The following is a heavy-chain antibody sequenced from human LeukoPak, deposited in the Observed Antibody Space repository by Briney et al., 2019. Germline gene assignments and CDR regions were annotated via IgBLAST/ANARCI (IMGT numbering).Heavy chain of an antibody. Sequence: PSETLSLTCAVYGGSFSGYYWSWIRQPPGKGLEWIGEINHSGSTNYNPSLKSRVTISVDTSQNQFSLELSSVTAADTAVYFCARHDGGAGWSSFDYWGQGTLVTVSS. CDR3: ARHDGGAGWSSFDY. D-gene: IGHD2-15*01. J-gene: IGHJ4*02. CDR2: INHSGST. CDR1: GGSFSGYY. V-gene: IGHV4-34*01.